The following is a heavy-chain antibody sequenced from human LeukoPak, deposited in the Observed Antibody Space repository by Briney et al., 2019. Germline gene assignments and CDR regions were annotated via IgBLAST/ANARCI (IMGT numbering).Heavy chain of an antibody. J-gene: IGHJ4*02. V-gene: IGHV3-23*01. CDR3: ARGPPGYPSAIDY. Sequence: GGSLRLSCAASGLTFSNYGLSWVRQAPGKGLEWVSHISSSGDSTYYADSVKGRFTISRDNSKSTLYLQMNSLRAEDTAVYYCARGPPGYPSAIDYWGQGTLVTVSS. CDR2: ISSSGDST. CDR1: GLTFSNYG. D-gene: IGHD3-16*02.